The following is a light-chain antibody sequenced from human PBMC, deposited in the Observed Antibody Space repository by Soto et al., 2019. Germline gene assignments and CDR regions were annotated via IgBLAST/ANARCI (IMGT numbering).Light chain of an antibody. CDR1: SSDVGAYNY. V-gene: IGLV2-14*03. CDR2: DVS. CDR3: SSYTSSSTYV. Sequence: QSALIQPASVSGSPGQSITISCTGTSSDVGAYNYVSWYQHHPGKAPKLMIYDVSNRPSGVSYRFSGSKSDNTASLTISGLQAEDEADYYCSSYTSSSTYVFGTGTKVTV. J-gene: IGLJ1*01.